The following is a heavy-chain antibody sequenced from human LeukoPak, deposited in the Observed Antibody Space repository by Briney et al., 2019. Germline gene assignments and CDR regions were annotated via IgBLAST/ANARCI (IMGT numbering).Heavy chain of an antibody. CDR2: SRNKASSYTT. J-gene: IGHJ4*02. Sequence: PGGSLRLYCAVSGFTFSDHYMDWVRQAPGKGLEWVGRSRNKASSYTTEYAASVKGRFTISRDDSNTSLYLQMDSLKTEDTAVYYCVRLHAYSIDYWGQGTLVTVSS. CDR1: GFTFSDHY. CDR3: VRLHAYSIDY. D-gene: IGHD2-15*01. V-gene: IGHV3-72*01.